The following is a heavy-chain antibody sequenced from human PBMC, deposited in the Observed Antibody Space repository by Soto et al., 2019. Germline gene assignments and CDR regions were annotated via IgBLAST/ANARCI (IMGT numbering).Heavy chain of an antibody. CDR2: ISAHNGNT. Sequence: QVHLVQSGAEVKKPGASVKVSCKGSGYAFTTYGITWVRQAPGQGLEWMGWISAHNGNTNYAQKLQGRVTVARDTTTSTAYMELRSLRSDDTAVYYCARGRYGDYWGQGALVTVSS. V-gene: IGHV1-18*01. D-gene: IGHD1-1*01. J-gene: IGHJ4*02. CDR3: ARGRYGDY. CDR1: GYAFTTYG.